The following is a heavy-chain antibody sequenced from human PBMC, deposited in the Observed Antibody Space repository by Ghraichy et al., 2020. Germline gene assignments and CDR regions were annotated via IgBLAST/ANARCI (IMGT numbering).Heavy chain of an antibody. Sequence: GSLRLSCAASGFTFSSYSMNWVRQAPGKGLEWVSYISSSSSTIYYADSVKGRFTISRDNAKNSLYLQMNSLRDEDTAVYYCARANYYDSSGYYCFDYWGQGTLVTVSS. CDR3: ARANYYDSSGYYCFDY. CDR2: ISSSSSTI. CDR1: GFTFSSYS. J-gene: IGHJ4*02. V-gene: IGHV3-48*02. D-gene: IGHD3-22*01.